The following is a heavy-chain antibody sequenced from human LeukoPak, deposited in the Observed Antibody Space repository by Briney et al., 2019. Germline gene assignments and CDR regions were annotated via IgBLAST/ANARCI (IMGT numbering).Heavy chain of an antibody. V-gene: IGHV4-59*08. CDR3: AGDRNTGSWYFY. CDR2: IQYSGGT. J-gene: IGHJ4*02. CDR1: GGSINSFY. Sequence: SETLSPTCTVSGGSINSFYWSWIRQSPGKGLEWIGYIQYSGGTNYNPSLKSRVTISLDTSKNQFSLRLNSVTAADTAVYYCAGDRNTGSWYFYWGQGTLVTVSS. D-gene: IGHD6-13*01.